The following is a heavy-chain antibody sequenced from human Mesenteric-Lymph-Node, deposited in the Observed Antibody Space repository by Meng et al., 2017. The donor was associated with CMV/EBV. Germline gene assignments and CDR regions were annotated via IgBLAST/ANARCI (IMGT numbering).Heavy chain of an antibody. Sequence: ASVKVSCKVSGYTLTELSMHWVRQAPGKGLGWMGGFDPEDGETIYAQKFQGRVTMTEDTSTDTAYMELSSLRSEDTAVYYCATWDGGSSWYLFDPWGQGTLVTVSS. V-gene: IGHV1-24*01. J-gene: IGHJ5*02. D-gene: IGHD6-13*01. CDR2: FDPEDGET. CDR1: GYTLTELS. CDR3: ATWDGGSSWYLFDP.